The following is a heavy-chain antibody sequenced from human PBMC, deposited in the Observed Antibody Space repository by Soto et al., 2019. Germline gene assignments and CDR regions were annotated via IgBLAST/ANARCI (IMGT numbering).Heavy chain of an antibody. J-gene: IGHJ4*02. CDR3: AKVSGGYSYATEYEPIDY. D-gene: IGHD5-18*01. Sequence: GGSLRLSCAASGFTFSSYGMHWVRQAPGKGLEWVAVISYDGSNKYYADSVKGRFTISRDNSKNTLYLQMNSLRAEDTAVYYCAKVSGGYSYATEYEPIDYWGQGTLVTVSS. V-gene: IGHV3-30*18. CDR1: GFTFSSYG. CDR2: ISYDGSNK.